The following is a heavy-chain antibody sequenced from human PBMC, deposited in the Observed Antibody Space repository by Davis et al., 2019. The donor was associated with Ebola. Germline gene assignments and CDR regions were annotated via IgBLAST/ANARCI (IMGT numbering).Heavy chain of an antibody. D-gene: IGHD2-21*02. CDR3: ARHPQEPYCGGDCYIFDY. Sequence: PSETLSLTCTVSGGSISSSSYYWGWIRQPPGKGLEWIGSIYYSGSTYYNPSLKSRVTISVDTSKNQFSLKLSSVTAADTAVYYCARHPQEPYCGGDCYIFDYWGQGTLVTVSS. CDR1: GGSISSSSYY. V-gene: IGHV4-39*01. CDR2: IYYSGST. J-gene: IGHJ4*02.